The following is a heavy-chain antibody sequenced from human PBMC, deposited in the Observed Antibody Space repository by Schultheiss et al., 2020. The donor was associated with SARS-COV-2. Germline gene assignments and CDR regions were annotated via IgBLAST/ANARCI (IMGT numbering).Heavy chain of an antibody. Sequence: SVKVSCKASGYTFTGYYMHWVRQAPGQGLEWMGRIIPILGIANYAQKFQGRVTITADKSTSTAYMELSSLRSEDTAVYYCARDRADWGSKLFDYWGQGTLVTVSS. D-gene: IGHD7-27*01. CDR2: IIPILGIA. CDR1: GYTFTGYY. V-gene: IGHV1-69*04. CDR3: ARDRADWGSKLFDY. J-gene: IGHJ4*02.